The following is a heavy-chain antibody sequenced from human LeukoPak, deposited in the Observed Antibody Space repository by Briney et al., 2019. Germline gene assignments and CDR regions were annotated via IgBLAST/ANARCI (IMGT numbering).Heavy chain of an antibody. J-gene: IGHJ4*02. CDR2: IYYSGST. D-gene: IGHD5-18*01. Sequence: PSETLSLTCTVSGGSISSYYWSWIRQPPGKGLEWIGYIYYSGSTNYNPSLKSRVTISVDTSKNQFSLKLSSVTAADTAVYYCARQMPGYSYGTFDYWGQGALVTVSS. CDR1: GGSISSYY. CDR3: ARQMPGYSYGTFDY. V-gene: IGHV4-59*08.